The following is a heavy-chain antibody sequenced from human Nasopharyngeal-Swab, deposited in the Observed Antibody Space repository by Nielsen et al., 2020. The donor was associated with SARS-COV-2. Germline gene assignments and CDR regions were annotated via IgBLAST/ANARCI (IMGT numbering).Heavy chain of an antibody. Sequence: ASVKVSCKASGYTFTGCYMHWVRQAPGQGLEWMGRINPNSGGTNYAQKFQGRVTMTRDTSISTAYMELSRLRSDDTAVYYCARAGRYYYDSSGYYYDYYYYMDVWGKGTTVTVSS. V-gene: IGHV1-2*06. CDR2: INPNSGGT. J-gene: IGHJ6*03. D-gene: IGHD3-22*01. CDR1: GYTFTGCY. CDR3: ARAGRYYYDSSGYYYDYYYYMDV.